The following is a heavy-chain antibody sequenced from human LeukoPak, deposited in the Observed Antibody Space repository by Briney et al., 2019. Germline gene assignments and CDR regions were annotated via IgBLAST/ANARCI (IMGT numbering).Heavy chain of an antibody. CDR2: ISYSGST. CDR1: GGSISSAY. Sequence: SETLSLTCTVSGGSISSAYWTWIRQPPGKGLEWIGYISYSGSTNYNPSLKSRVTISVDTSKNQFSLKLSSVTAADTAVYYCARPRGGLTGWGQGTLVTVSS. D-gene: IGHD3-16*01. CDR3: ARPRGGLTG. J-gene: IGHJ4*02. V-gene: IGHV4-59*12.